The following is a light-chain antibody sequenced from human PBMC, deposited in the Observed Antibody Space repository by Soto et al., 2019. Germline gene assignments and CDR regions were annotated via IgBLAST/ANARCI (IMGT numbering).Light chain of an antibody. CDR1: SSDVGGYNY. CDR2: DVS. CDR3: SSYTSSSTPYV. Sequence: QSVLTQPASVSGSPGQSITISCTGTSSDVGGYNYVSWYQQHPGKAPKLMIYDVSNRPSGASNRFPGSKSGNTASLTISGLQAEDEADYYCSSYTSSSTPYVFGTGTKVTVL. J-gene: IGLJ1*01. V-gene: IGLV2-14*01.